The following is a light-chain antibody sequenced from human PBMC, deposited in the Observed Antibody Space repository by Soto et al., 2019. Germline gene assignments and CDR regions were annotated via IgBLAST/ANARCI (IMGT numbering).Light chain of an antibody. J-gene: IGLJ3*02. CDR3: SSYTSSSTLEV. V-gene: IGLV2-14*01. CDR1: SSDVGGYNY. Sequence: VLTQPASVSGSPGQSITISCTGTSSDVGGYNYVSWYQQHPGKAPKLMIYEVSNRPSGVSNRFSGSKSGNTASLTISGLQAEDEADYYCSSYTSSSTLEVFGGGTKLTVL. CDR2: EVS.